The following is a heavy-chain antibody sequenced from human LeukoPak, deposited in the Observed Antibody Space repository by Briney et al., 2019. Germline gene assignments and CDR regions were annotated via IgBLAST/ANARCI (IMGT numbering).Heavy chain of an antibody. CDR1: GFTFSNYA. V-gene: IGHV3-23*01. CDR2: ISDSGGST. CDR3: ARVLARFGEWGDWFDP. D-gene: IGHD3-10*01. Sequence: LTGGSLRLSCAASGFTFSNYAMSWVRQAPGKGLEWVSSISDSGGSTYYADSVKGRFTISRDNSKNTLYLQMNSLRAEDTAVYYCARVLARFGEWGDWFDPWGQGTLVTVSS. J-gene: IGHJ5*02.